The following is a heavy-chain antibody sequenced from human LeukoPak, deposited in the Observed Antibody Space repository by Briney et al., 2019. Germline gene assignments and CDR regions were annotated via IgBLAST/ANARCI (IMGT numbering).Heavy chain of an antibody. CDR1: GGSISSSNYY. V-gene: IGHV4-61*02. CDR3: ARGLWFGDENPPYFDY. CDR2: IYTSGST. Sequence: SETLSLTCSVSGGSISSSNYYWSWIRQPAGKGREWIGRIYTSGSTNYNPSLKSRVTISVDTSRNQFSLKLSSVTAADTAVYYCARGLWFGDENPPYFDYWGQGILVTVSS. D-gene: IGHD3-10*01. J-gene: IGHJ4*02.